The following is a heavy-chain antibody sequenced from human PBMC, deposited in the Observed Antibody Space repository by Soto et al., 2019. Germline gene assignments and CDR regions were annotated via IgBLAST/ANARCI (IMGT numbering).Heavy chain of an antibody. CDR2: IRPSGDST. D-gene: IGHD1-1*01. Sequence: VQLLESGGGLVEPGGSLRLSCAASGVIFSNNVMSWVRQAPGKGLEWVSVIRPSGDSTYYADSVKGRFTVSRDNSKNTLYLQMNSLRPEDMAEYYCARGPLDYFYYMDVWGKGTTVTVSS. CDR1: GVIFSNNV. CDR3: ARGPLDYFYYMDV. J-gene: IGHJ6*03. V-gene: IGHV3-23*01.